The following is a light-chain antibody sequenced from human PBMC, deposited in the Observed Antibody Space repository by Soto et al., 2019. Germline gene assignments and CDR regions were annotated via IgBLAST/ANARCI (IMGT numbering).Light chain of an antibody. CDR2: EVT. CDR1: SSDVGGYNY. Sequence: QSALTQPASVSGSPGQSITISCTGTSSDVGGYNYVSWYQQYPGKAPKLMIYEVTKRPSGVPDRFSGSKSGNTASLTVSGLQAEDEADYYCSSYAGSGTIIFGGGTKLTVL. J-gene: IGLJ2*01. CDR3: SSYAGSGTII. V-gene: IGLV2-8*01.